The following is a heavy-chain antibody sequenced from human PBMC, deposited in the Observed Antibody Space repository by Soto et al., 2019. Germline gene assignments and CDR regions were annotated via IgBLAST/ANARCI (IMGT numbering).Heavy chain of an antibody. CDR1: GGSIDNSHSF. D-gene: IGHD5-12*01. Sequence: SETLSLTCDVSGGSIDNSHSFWGWVRQPPGRGLEFLGSVYYSGGTYYNPSLKSRVTVSVDTSKNQVSLRVRSVTVAETAMYYCAREGSGYNFWGQGTQVTVSS. J-gene: IGHJ4*02. CDR3: AREGSGYNF. CDR2: VYYSGGT. V-gene: IGHV4-39*02.